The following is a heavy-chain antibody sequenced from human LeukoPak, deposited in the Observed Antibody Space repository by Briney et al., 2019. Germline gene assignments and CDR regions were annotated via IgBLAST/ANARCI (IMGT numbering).Heavy chain of an antibody. D-gene: IGHD5-24*01. CDR1: GGSISSSSYY. CDR3: ARTPLKMATATNWFDP. CDR2: IYYSGST. J-gene: IGHJ5*02. V-gene: IGHV4-39*01. Sequence: PSETLSLTCTVSGGSISSSSYYWGWIRQPPGKGLEWIGSIYYSGSTYYNPSLKSRVTISVDASNNQFSLKLSSVTAADTAVYYCARTPLKMATATNWFDPWGQGTLVTVSS.